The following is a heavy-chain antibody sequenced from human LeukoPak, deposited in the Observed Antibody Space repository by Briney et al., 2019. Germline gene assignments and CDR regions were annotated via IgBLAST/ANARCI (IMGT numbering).Heavy chain of an antibody. V-gene: IGHV4-31*02. Sequence: TSQTLSLTCTVSGGSISSGGYYWSWIRQHPGKGLEWIGYIYHSGSTYYNPSLKSRLTISVDTSKNQFSLKLSSVTAADTAVHYCARDTAMVNAHYFDYWGQGTLVTVSA. J-gene: IGHJ4*02. D-gene: IGHD5-18*01. CDR2: IYHSGST. CDR1: GGSISSGGYY. CDR3: ARDTAMVNAHYFDY.